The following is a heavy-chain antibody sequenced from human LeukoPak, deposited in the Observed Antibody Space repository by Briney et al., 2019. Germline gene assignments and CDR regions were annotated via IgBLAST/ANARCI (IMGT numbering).Heavy chain of an antibody. CDR3: ARSEGGDYYDSSGYFDY. Sequence: SETLSLTCAVYGGSFSGYYWSWIRQPPGKGLEWIGEINHSGSTSYNPSLKSRVTISVDTSKNQFSLKLSSVTAADTAVYYCARSEGGDYYDSSGYFDYWGQGTLVTVSS. J-gene: IGHJ4*02. D-gene: IGHD3-22*01. CDR2: INHSGST. CDR1: GGSFSGYY. V-gene: IGHV4-34*01.